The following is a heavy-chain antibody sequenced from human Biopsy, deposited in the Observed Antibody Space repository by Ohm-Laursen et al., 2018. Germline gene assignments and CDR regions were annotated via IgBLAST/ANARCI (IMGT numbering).Heavy chain of an antibody. J-gene: IGHJ4*02. V-gene: IGHV4-59*07. CDR2: MFHGGST. CDR1: GDSISDSY. Sequence: SGTLSLTCTVSGDSISDSYWSWIRQPPGKGLEWVASMFHGGSTNYNPSLKTRAIISVDTSKNQFSLKMTSVNAADTAVYYCARTIRNYELAYFDYWGRGTPVTVSS. D-gene: IGHD1-7*01. CDR3: ARTIRNYELAYFDY.